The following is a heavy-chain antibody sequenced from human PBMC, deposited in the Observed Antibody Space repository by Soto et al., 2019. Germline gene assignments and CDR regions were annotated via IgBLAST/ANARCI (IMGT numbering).Heavy chain of an antibody. CDR1: GFTFSSYG. Sequence: QVQLVESGGGVVQPGRSLRLSCAASGFTFSSYGMHWVRQAPGKGLEWVAVISYDGSNKYYADSVKGRFTISRDNSKNXPYLQMNSLRAEDTAVYYCANAPAIVLVPAALWGDYWGQGTLVTVSS. CDR2: ISYDGSNK. CDR3: ANAPAIVLVPAALWGDY. J-gene: IGHJ4*02. V-gene: IGHV3-30*18. D-gene: IGHD2-2*01.